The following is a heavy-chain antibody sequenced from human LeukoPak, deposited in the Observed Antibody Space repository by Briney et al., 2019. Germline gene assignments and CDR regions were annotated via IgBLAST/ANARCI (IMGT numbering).Heavy chain of an antibody. CDR1: GYSLTSYW. V-gene: IGHV5-51*01. D-gene: IGHD5-24*01. CDR3: ARLRDNWFDS. J-gene: IGHJ5*01. CDR2: IYPGDSDS. Sequence: GESLKISCMGSGYSLTSYWIGWVRQMPGKGLGWMGIIYPGDSDSRYSPYCAAQVTISVDKSISTAYLHWSSLKASDTAMYYCARLRDNWFDSWSQGTLVTVSS.